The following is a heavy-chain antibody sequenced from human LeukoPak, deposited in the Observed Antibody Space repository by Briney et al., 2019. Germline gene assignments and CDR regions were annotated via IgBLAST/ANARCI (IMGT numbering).Heavy chain of an antibody. CDR3: ARLRRGWFDP. CDR1: GGSFCGYY. V-gene: IGHV4-34*01. Sequence: PSETLSLTCAVYGGSFCGYYWSWIRQPPGKGLEWIGEINHSGSTNYNPSLKSRVTISVDTSKDQFSLKLSSVTAADTAVYYCARLRRGWFDPWGQGTLVTVSS. J-gene: IGHJ5*02. CDR2: INHSGST.